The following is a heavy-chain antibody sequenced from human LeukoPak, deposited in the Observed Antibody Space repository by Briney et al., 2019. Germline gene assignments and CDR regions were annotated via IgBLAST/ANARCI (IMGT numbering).Heavy chain of an antibody. J-gene: IGHJ4*02. V-gene: IGHV1-69*13. CDR3: ARGGDIRFLEWFTEHYFDY. CDR1: GGTFSSYA. D-gene: IGHD3-3*01. Sequence: SVKVSCKASGGTFSSYAISWVRQAPGQGLEWMGGIIPIFGTANYAQKFQARVTITADESTSTAYMELSSLRSEDTAVYYCARGGDIRFLEWFTEHYFDYWGQGTLVTVSS. CDR2: IIPIFGTA.